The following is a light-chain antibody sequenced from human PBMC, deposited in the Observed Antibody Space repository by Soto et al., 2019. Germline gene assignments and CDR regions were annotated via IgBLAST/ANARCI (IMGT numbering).Light chain of an antibody. Sequence: DIQMTQSPSTLSGSVGDRVTITCRASQTISSWLAWYQQKPGKAPKLLIYKASTLKSGVPSRFSGSGSGTEFTLIISSLQPEDFATYYCQQANSFPLTFGGGTKVDIK. CDR1: QTISSW. V-gene: IGKV1-5*03. CDR3: QQANSFPLT. J-gene: IGKJ4*01. CDR2: KAS.